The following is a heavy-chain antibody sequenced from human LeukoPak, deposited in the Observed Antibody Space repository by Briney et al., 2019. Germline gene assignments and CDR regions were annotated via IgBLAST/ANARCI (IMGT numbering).Heavy chain of an antibody. Sequence: PGGSLRLSCAASGFTFDDYGMTWVRQAPGKGLEWVSAINWDGSSTGYADSVKGRFTISRDNAKNSLYLQMNSLRAEDTAVYYCARGEYYYDSSGYPSVGYWGQGTLVTVSS. CDR2: INWDGSST. V-gene: IGHV3-20*04. CDR3: ARGEYYYDSSGYPSVGY. D-gene: IGHD3-22*01. CDR1: GFTFDDYG. J-gene: IGHJ4*02.